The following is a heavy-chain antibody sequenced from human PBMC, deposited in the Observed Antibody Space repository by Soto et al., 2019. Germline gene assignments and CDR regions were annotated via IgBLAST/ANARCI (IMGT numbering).Heavy chain of an antibody. J-gene: IGHJ4*02. CDR2: VNIYNDKT. D-gene: IGHD5-18*01. V-gene: IGHV1-18*01. CDR1: GYTFSSYG. CDR3: ARERGGYSYGDY. Sequence: QVQLVQSGAEVKKPGASVQISCKASGYTFSSYGISWVRQAPGQGLEWMGWVNIYNDKTTYAQKFQGRVTMTTDTSTSTVYLELRSLRSDDTAVYYWARERGGYSYGDYWGQGTLVTVSS.